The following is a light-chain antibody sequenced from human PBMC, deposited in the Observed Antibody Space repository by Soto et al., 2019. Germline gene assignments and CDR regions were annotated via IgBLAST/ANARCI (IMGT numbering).Light chain of an antibody. CDR3: QQDGTSPHT. CDR1: QSVNSNY. Sequence: EIVLTQSPGTLSLSPGERATLSCRASQSVNSNYSAWYQQKPGQVPRPLIYGASIMAAGVPDRLSGSGSGTDFTLTISRLEPEDYAVYYCQQDGTSPHTFGQGTKLEIK. V-gene: IGKV3-20*01. CDR2: GAS. J-gene: IGKJ2*01.